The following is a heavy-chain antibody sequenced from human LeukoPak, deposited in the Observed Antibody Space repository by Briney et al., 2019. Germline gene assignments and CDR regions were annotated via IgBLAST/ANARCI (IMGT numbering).Heavy chain of an antibody. V-gene: IGHV4-34*01. CDR3: ARAGDYGDTNWFDP. CDR1: GGSFSGNY. Sequence: SETLSLTCAVYGGSFSGNYWSWIRQPPGKGLEWIGEINHSGSTNYNPSLKSRVTISVDRSKNQFSLKLSSVTAADTAVYYCARAGDYGDTNWFDPWGQGTLVTASS. CDR2: INHSGST. D-gene: IGHD4-17*01. J-gene: IGHJ5*02.